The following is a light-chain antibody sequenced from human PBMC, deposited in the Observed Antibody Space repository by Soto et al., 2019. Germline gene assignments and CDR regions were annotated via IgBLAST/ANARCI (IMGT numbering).Light chain of an antibody. CDR3: QQYNNCPPHPYT. Sequence: EIVMTQSPATLSVPPGERATLSCRASQSVSSNLAWYQQKPGQAPRLLIYGASTRATGIPARFSGSGSGTEFTLTISSLQSEDFAVYYCQQYNNCPPHPYTFGQGTKLEIK. CDR1: QSVSSN. CDR2: GAS. V-gene: IGKV3D-15*01. J-gene: IGKJ2*01.